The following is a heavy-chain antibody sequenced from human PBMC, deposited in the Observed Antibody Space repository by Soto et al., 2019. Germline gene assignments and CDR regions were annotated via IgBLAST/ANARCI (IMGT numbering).Heavy chain of an antibody. Sequence: GGSLRLSCAASGFTFSSYSMNWVRQAPGKGLEWVSSISRSSSYIYYADSVNGRFTISRDNSRNTLNLQMNSLRVEDTAVYYCARGRIVVPPFDSWGRGTLVTVSS. CDR3: ARGRIVVPPFDS. J-gene: IGHJ5*01. CDR1: GFTFSSYS. D-gene: IGHD2-15*01. V-gene: IGHV3-21*04. CDR2: ISRSSSYI.